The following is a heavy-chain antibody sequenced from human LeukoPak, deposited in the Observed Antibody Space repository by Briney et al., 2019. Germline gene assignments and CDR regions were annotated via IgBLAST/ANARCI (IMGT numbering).Heavy chain of an antibody. D-gene: IGHD3-22*01. CDR2: ISSSSSYI. CDR1: GFTFSSYS. J-gene: IGHJ4*02. CDR3: TNANYYDSSGHDY. V-gene: IGHV3-21*03. Sequence: GGSLRLSCAASGFTFSSYSMNWVRQAPGKGLEWVSSISSSSSYIYYADSVKGRFTISRDNAKNSLYLQMNSLKTEDTAVYYCTNANYYDSSGHDYWGQGTLVTVSS.